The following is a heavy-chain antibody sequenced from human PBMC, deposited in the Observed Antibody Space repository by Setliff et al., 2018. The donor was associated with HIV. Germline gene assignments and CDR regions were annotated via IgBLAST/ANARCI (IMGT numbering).Heavy chain of an antibody. CDR3: ARGDDFGELLYDY. J-gene: IGHJ4*02. Sequence: PSETLSLTCAVYGGSFSGHYWTWIRQAPGKGLEWTGEINHSGSSNYNPSLESRVTISVDTSKNQFSLKVRSVTAADTALYYCARGDDFGELLYDYWGQGTLVTVSS. CDR1: GGSFSGHY. CDR2: INHSGSS. D-gene: IGHD3-10*01. V-gene: IGHV4-34*01.